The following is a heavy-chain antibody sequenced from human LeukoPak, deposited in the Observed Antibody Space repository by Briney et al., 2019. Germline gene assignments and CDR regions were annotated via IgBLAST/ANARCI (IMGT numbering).Heavy chain of an antibody. CDR2: IYYSGST. CDR1: GGSISSGDYY. CDR3: ASRPLVITTGDWFDP. D-gene: IGHD3-22*01. V-gene: IGHV4-30-4*01. Sequence: PSETLSLTCTVSGGSISSGDYYWSSVRQPPGHGLEWIVYIYYSGSTYYNPSLKSRVTISVDTSNNQFSLKLSSVTAADTAVYYCASRPLVITTGDWFDPWGQGTLVTVSS. J-gene: IGHJ5*02.